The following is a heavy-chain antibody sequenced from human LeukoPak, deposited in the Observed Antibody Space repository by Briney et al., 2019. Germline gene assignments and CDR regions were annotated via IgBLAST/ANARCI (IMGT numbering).Heavy chain of an antibody. CDR1: GYTFTSYA. V-gene: IGHV7-4-1*02. Sequence: GSVNVSCKASGYTFTSYAMNWVRQAPGQGLEWMGWINTNTGNPTYAQGFTGRFVFSLDTSVSTAYMQISSLKAEETAVYYCARSYYDFWSGYYSGAFDIWGQGTMVTVSS. J-gene: IGHJ3*02. CDR3: ARSYYDFWSGYYSGAFDI. CDR2: INTNTGNP. D-gene: IGHD3-3*01.